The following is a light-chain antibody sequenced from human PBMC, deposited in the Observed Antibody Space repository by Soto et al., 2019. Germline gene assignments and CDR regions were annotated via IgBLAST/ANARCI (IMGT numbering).Light chain of an antibody. CDR2: AAS. V-gene: IGKV1-27*01. CDR3: QRHNSDPPVS. Sequence: DIQMTQSPSSLSASVGDRVTITCRASQGISNYLAWYQQKPGKAPQLLIYAASTLQSGVPRRFSGSGSGTDFTLTIRSLQHEDVATYYCQRHNSDPPVSFGPGTKVDLK. J-gene: IGKJ3*01. CDR1: QGISNY.